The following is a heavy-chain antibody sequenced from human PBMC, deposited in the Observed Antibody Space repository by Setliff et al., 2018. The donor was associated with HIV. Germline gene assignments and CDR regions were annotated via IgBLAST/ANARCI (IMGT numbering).Heavy chain of an antibody. J-gene: IGHJ6*03. CDR3: ARDHVVCSGGTCSSDDPYYYYYMNV. CDR1: GYMFNIYY. CDR2: SNPNTGST. D-gene: IGHD2-15*01. V-gene: IGHV1-2*02. Sequence: GASVKVSCKTSGYMFNIYYMHWVRQVPGQGLGWMGWSNPNTGSTKYAQKFQGGVTMARDTSTTTAYMELSGLKAYDTAVYYCARDHVVCSGGTCSSDDPYYYYYMNVWGQGTLVTVSS.